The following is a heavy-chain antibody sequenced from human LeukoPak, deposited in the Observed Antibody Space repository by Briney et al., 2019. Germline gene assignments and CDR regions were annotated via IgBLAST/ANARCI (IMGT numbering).Heavy chain of an antibody. Sequence: PGGSLRLSCAASGFTFSSYAMSWVRQAPGKGLEWVSAISGSGGSTYYADSVKGRFTISRDNSKNALYLQMNSLRAEDTAVYCCAKVGILCGGDCYFVYWGQGALVTVS. CDR1: GFTFSSYA. J-gene: IGHJ4*02. CDR3: AKVGILCGGDCYFVY. D-gene: IGHD2-21*01. CDR2: ISGSGGST. V-gene: IGHV3-23*01.